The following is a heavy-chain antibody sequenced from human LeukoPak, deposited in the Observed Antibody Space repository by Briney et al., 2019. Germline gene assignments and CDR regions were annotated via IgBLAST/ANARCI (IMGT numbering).Heavy chain of an antibody. CDR1: GGSISSSSYY. J-gene: IGHJ6*02. V-gene: IGHV4-39*01. CDR2: IYYSGST. Sequence: SETLSLTCTVSGGSISSSSYYWGWLRQPPGKGLEWIGSIYYSGSTYYNPSLKSRVTISVDTSKNQFSLKLSSVTAADTAVYYCATRYYDFWSGYDGMDVWGQGTTVTVSS. CDR3: ATRYYDFWSGYDGMDV. D-gene: IGHD3-3*01.